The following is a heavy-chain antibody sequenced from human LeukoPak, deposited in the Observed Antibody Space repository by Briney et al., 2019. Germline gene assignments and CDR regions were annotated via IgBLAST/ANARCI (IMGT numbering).Heavy chain of an antibody. J-gene: IGHJ5*02. CDR3: ARWGDIVVVPAAYNWFDP. CDR1: GGSISSYY. V-gene: IGHV4-59*01. CDR2: IYYSGST. D-gene: IGHD2-2*01. Sequence: PSETLSLTCTVSGGSISSYYWSWLRQPPGQGLEWMGYIYYSGSTNYNASLMSRVTISVDTSKNQFSLKLSSVTAADTAVYYCARWGDIVVVPAAYNWFDPWGQGTLVTVSS.